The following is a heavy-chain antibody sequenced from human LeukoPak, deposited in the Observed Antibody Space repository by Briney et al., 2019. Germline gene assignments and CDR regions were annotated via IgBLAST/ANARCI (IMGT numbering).Heavy chain of an antibody. CDR3: ARAPRGSGSYHDAFDI. V-gene: IGHV4-4*07. CDR1: GGSISSYY. CDR2: IYTSGST. Sequence: SETLSLTCTVSGGSISSYYWSWIRQPAGKGLEWIGRIYTSGSTNYNPSLKSRVTTSVDTSKNQFSLKLSSVTAADTAVYYCARAPRGSGSYHDAFDIWGQGTMVTVSS. D-gene: IGHD3-10*01. J-gene: IGHJ3*02.